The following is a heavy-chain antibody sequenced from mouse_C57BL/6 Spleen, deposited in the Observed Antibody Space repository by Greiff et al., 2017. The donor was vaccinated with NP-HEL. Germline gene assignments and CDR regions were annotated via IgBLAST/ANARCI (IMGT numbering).Heavy chain of an antibody. D-gene: IGHD1-1*01. V-gene: IGHV1-18*01. Sequence: VQLQQSGPELVKPGASVKIPCKASGYTFTDYNMDWVKQSHGKSLEWIGDINPNNGGTNYNQKFKGKATLTVDKSSSTAYMELRSLTSEDTAGYYCARRGGSSYWYFDVWGTGTTVTVSS. CDR3: ARRGGSSYWYFDV. J-gene: IGHJ1*03. CDR1: GYTFTDYN. CDR2: INPNNGGT.